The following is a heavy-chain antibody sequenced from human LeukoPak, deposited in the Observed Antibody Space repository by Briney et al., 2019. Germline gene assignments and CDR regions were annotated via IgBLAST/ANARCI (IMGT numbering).Heavy chain of an antibody. CDR3: ARTDYGDYSYYYYYYMDL. Sequence: ASAKVSCKASGYTFTSYGISWVRQAPGQGLEWMGWISAYNGNTNYAQKLQGRVTMTTDTSTSTAYMELRSLRSDDTAVDYCARTDYGDYSYYYYYYMDLWGKGTTVTVSS. V-gene: IGHV1-18*01. J-gene: IGHJ6*03. D-gene: IGHD4-17*01. CDR1: GYTFTSYG. CDR2: ISAYNGNT.